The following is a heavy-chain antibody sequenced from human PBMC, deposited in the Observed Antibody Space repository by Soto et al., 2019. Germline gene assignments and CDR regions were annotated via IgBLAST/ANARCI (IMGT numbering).Heavy chain of an antibody. Sequence: AVKVSCKSSGDTFGRFTINWVRQAPGQGLEWMGGIKPISDITNYAQRFQGRVTFTADASTSTVYLELSSLRSEDTAMYYCARDKSTRKTLSGVWCDPWGQGTLVTVSS. CDR3: ARDKSTRKTLSGVWCDP. CDR1: GDTFGRFT. V-gene: IGHV1-69*13. D-gene: IGHD2-8*01. J-gene: IGHJ5*02. CDR2: IKPISDIT.